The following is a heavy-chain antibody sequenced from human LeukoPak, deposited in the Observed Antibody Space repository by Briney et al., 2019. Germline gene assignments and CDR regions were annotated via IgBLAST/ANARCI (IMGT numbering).Heavy chain of an antibody. CDR2: SSSTGSYK. Sequence: TGGSLRLSCAASGSSFSSFSMNWVRQGPGQGLELVSSSSSTGSYKYYADSVKGRYTISRDNTKNSLYLQMNSLRAEDTAVYYCARSMVRETFDYWGQGTLVTVSS. D-gene: IGHD3-10*01. CDR3: ARSMVRETFDY. V-gene: IGHV3-21*01. J-gene: IGHJ4*02. CDR1: GSSFSSFS.